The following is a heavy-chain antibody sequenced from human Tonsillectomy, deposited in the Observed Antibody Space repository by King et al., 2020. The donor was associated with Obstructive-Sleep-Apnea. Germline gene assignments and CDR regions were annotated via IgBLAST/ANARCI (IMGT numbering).Heavy chain of an antibody. D-gene: IGHD6-19*01. Sequence: QLVQSGAEVKNPGASVKVSCKASGYTFTSDGISWVRQAPGQGPEWMGWISASKRQTKYAQKFEGRVTMTTDTSTSTGHMELRSLRPDDTAIYYCARDNGGWPRGPFDYWGQGTLVTVSS. J-gene: IGHJ4*02. CDR1: GYTFTSDG. CDR3: ARDNGGWPRGPFDY. V-gene: IGHV1-18*04. CDR2: ISASKRQT.